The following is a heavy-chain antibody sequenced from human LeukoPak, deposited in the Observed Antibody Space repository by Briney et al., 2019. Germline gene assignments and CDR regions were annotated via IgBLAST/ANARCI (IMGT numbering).Heavy chain of an antibody. Sequence: ASVKVSCKASGYTFTGYYMHWVRQAPGQGLEWMGWINPNSGGTNYAQKFQGRVTMTRDTSISTAYMELSRLRSDDTAVYYCAISRIAGASGYFDYWGQGTLVTVSS. V-gene: IGHV1-2*02. CDR1: GYTFTGYY. CDR3: AISRIAGASGYFDY. D-gene: IGHD1-26*01. J-gene: IGHJ4*02. CDR2: INPNSGGT.